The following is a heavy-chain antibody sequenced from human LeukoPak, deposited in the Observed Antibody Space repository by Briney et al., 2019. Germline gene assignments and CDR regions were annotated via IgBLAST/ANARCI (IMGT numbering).Heavy chain of an antibody. CDR3: ARGGASLMYFDY. D-gene: IGHD3-16*01. V-gene: IGHV1-69*13. CDR1: GGTFSSYA. Sequence: SVKVSCKASGGTFSSYAISWVRQAPGQGLEWMGGIIPIFGTANYAQKFQGRVTITADESTSTAYMELSSLRSEDTAVYYCARGGASLMYFDYWGQGTLVTVSS. J-gene: IGHJ4*02. CDR2: IIPIFGTA.